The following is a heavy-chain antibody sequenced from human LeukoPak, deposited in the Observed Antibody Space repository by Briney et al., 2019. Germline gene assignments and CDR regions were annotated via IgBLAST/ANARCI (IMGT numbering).Heavy chain of an antibody. CDR3: ARDPDDLLSGGSYYDNGMDV. CDR1: GDIFSNYG. J-gene: IGHJ6*02. V-gene: IGHV1-69*04. Sequence: GASVKVSCKASGDIFSNYGISWVRQAPGQGLEWMARIIPILNILNYAQKFQGRLTISADKPTSTAYMELSSLTSEDTAVYYCARDPDDLLSGGSYYDNGMDVRGQGTTVTVSS. D-gene: IGHD3-3*01. CDR2: IIPILNIL.